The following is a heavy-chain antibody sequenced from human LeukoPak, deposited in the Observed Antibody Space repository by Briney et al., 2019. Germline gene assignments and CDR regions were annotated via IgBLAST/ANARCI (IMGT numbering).Heavy chain of an antibody. CDR1: GFTFSTYA. V-gene: IGHV3-7*01. CDR3: AKDCSGGSCYDY. CDR2: IKQDGSEK. J-gene: IGHJ4*02. D-gene: IGHD2-15*01. Sequence: GGSLRLSCAASGFTFSTYAMHWVRQAPGKGLEWVANIKQDGSEKYYVDSVKGRFTISGDNAKNSLYLQMNSLRAEDTAVYYCAKDCSGGSCYDYWGQGTLVTVSS.